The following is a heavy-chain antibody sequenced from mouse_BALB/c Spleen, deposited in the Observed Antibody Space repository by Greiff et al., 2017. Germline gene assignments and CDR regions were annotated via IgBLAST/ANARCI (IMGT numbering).Heavy chain of an antibody. Sequence: EVMLVESGGGLVKPGGSLKLSCAASGFTFSDYYMYWVRQTPEKRLEWVATISDGGSYTYYPDSVKGRFTISRDNAKNNLYLQMSSLKSEDTAMYYCARSHYYGYYAMDYWGQGTSVTVSS. V-gene: IGHV5-4*02. CDR3: ARSHYYGYYAMDY. D-gene: IGHD1-2*01. J-gene: IGHJ4*01. CDR2: ISDGGSYT. CDR1: GFTFSDYY.